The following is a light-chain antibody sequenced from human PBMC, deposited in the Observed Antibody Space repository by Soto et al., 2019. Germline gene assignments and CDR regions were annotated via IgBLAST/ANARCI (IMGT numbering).Light chain of an antibody. CDR3: QQYGDSPLT. CDR2: AAS. V-gene: IGKV3-20*01. CDR1: QSVTVNS. Sequence: EILLTQSPSTLSLSPGDGVTLSCRASQSVTVNSLAWYQQQPGQAPRLLIYAASTRAAAVPDRFTGSGSGTDFARTISSLEPEDFCVYYCQQYGDSPLTSGPGTKVDIK. J-gene: IGKJ3*01.